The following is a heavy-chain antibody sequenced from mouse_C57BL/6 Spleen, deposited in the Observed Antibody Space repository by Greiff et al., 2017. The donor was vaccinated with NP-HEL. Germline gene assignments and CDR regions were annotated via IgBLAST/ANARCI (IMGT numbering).Heavy chain of an antibody. CDR3: ASSYYAMDY. V-gene: IGHV1-59*01. Sequence: QVQLQQPGAELVRPGTSVKLSCKASGYTFTSYWMHWVKQRPGQGLEWIGVIDPSDSYTNYNQKFKGKATLTVDTSSSTAYMQLSSLTSEDSAVYYCASSYYAMDYWGQGTSVTVSS. J-gene: IGHJ4*01. CDR2: IDPSDSYT. CDR1: GYTFTSYW.